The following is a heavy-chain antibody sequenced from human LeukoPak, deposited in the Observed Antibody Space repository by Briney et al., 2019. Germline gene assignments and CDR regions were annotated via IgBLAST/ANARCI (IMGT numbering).Heavy chain of an antibody. CDR2: IKGKTDGDTT. V-gene: IGHV3-15*01. Sequence: GGSLRLACAASGGFTFTNAWMHWARAAPRKGLEWVGRIKGKTDGDTTDYAAPVKGRFTISRDDSKNTLYLQMNSLKTDDTAVYYCASHYYDYWGQGTLVTVSS. CDR1: GGFTFTNAW. CDR3: ASHYYDY. J-gene: IGHJ4*02.